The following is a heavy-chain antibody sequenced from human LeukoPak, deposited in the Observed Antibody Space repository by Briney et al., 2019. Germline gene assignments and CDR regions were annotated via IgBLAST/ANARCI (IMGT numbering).Heavy chain of an antibody. CDR3: ARRSREYCSSTSCYAKYYYGSGSFDY. V-gene: IGHV4-34*01. CDR2: INHSGST. D-gene: IGHD2-2*01. Sequence: PSETLSLTCAVYGGSFSGYYWSWIRQPPGKGLEWIGEINHSGSTNYNPSLKSRVTISVDTSKNQFSLKLSSVTAADTAVYYCARRSREYCSSTSCYAKYYYGSGSFDYWGQGTLVTVSS. CDR1: GGSFSGYY. J-gene: IGHJ4*02.